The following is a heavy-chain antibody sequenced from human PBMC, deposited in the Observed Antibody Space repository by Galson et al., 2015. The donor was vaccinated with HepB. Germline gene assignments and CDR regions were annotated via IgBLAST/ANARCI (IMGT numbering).Heavy chain of an antibody. J-gene: IGHJ4*02. Sequence: SLRLSCAFAGLTFSSYAMGWVRQAPGKGLEWVSAISGSGGSTYYADSVKGRFTISRDNSKNTLYLQMNSLRAEDTAVYYCAKDGSEGWGQGTLVTVSS. V-gene: IGHV3-23*01. D-gene: IGHD5-12*01. CDR2: ISGSGGST. CDR1: GLTFSSYA. CDR3: AKDGSEG.